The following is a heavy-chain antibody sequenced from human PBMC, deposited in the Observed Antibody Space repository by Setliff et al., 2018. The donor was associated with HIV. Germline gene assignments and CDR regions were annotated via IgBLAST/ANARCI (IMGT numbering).Heavy chain of an antibody. CDR3: AKGASITGTSYYFDY. Sequence: GGSLRLSCAASGFTFDDYSLHWVRQAPGKGLEWVSLITWNGGRTSYADSVKGRFTISRDNSKNSLFLQINSLRAEDTALYYCAKGASITGTSYYFDYWGHGTLVTVSS. CDR1: GFTFDDYS. J-gene: IGHJ4*01. D-gene: IGHD1-20*01. V-gene: IGHV3-43D*04. CDR2: ITWNGGRT.